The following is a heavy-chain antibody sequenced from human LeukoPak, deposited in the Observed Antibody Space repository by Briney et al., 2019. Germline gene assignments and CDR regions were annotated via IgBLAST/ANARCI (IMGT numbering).Heavy chain of an antibody. CDR1: GYTFTSYY. J-gene: IGHJ3*02. V-gene: IGHV1-69*06. Sequence: SVKVSCKASGYTFTSYYMHWVRQAPGQGLEWMGGIIPIFGTANYAQKFQGRVTITADKSTSTAYMELSSLRSEDTAVYYCARDRGTTGTTDDAFDIWGQGTMVTVSS. D-gene: IGHD1-1*01. CDR2: IIPIFGTA. CDR3: ARDRGTTGTTDDAFDI.